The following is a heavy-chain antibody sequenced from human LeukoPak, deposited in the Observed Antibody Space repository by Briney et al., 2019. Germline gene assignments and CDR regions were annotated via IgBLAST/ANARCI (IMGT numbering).Heavy chain of an antibody. CDR1: GGSISSGGYY. CDR2: IYYSGST. CDR3: ARVEELWIPPDY. V-gene: IGHV4-61*08. D-gene: IGHD5-18*01. J-gene: IGHJ4*02. Sequence: SETLSLTCTVSGGSISSGGYYWSWIRQPPGKGLEWIGYIYYSGSTNYNPSLKSRVTIPVDTSKNQFSLKLSSVTAADTAVYYCARVEELWIPPDYWGQGTLVTVSS.